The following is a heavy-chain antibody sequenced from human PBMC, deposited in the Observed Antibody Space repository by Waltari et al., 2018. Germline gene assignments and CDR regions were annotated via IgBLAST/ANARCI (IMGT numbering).Heavy chain of an antibody. CDR2: INSDGSST. D-gene: IGHD2-15*01. J-gene: IGHJ6*03. V-gene: IGHV3-74*01. CDR1: GFTFSSYW. Sequence: EVQLVESGGGLVQPGGSLRLSCAASGFTFSSYWTHWVRQAPGKGLVWVSRINSDGSSTSYADSVKGRFTISRDNAKNTLYLQMNSLRAEDTAVYYCASGNYYYYYMDVWGKGTTVTVSS. CDR3: ASGNYYYYYMDV.